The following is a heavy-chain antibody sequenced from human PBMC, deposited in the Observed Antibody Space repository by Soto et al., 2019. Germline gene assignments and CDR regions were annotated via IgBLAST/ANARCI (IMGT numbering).Heavy chain of an antibody. CDR3: XRDDPFDP. J-gene: IGHJ5*02. CDR2: IHSSGKS. CDR1: XXXFXXXX. V-gene: IGHV4-59*01. Sequence: QVRLQESGPQLVKPSATLSLTCTVSXXXFXXXXWSWIRQPPGKGLEWIGNIHSSGKSNYNPSFKSRVSMSXXPSXXXFSXXXTSXXXXXXXXXYXXRDDPFDPWGQGMLVTVSS.